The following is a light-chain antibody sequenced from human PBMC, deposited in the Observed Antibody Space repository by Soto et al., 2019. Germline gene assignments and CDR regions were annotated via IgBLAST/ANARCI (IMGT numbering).Light chain of an antibody. CDR2: EGT. CDR3: CSYAASGPVC. CDR1: SSAIGSYSL. J-gene: IGLJ2*01. Sequence: QSALTQPASVSGSPGQSITISCTGTSSAIGSYSLVSWYQHHPGKAPKLMIYEGTKRPSGVSDHFSASKSGNTASLTISGLQADDEADYYCCSYAASGPVCFGGGTKLTVL. V-gene: IGLV2-23*03.